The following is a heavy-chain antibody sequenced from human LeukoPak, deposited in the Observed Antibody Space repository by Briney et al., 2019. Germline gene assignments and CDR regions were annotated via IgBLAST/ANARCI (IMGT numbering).Heavy chain of an antibody. CDR1: GFTFSSYG. J-gene: IGHJ3*02. V-gene: IGHV3-30*02. CDR2: IRYDGSNK. D-gene: IGHD3-10*01. Sequence: PGGSLRLSCAASGFTFSSYGMHWVRQAPGKGLEWVAFIRYDGSNKYYADSVKGRFTISRDNSKNTLYLQMNSLRAEDTAVYYCAKTPWRRGGAFDIWGQGTMVTVSS. CDR3: AKTPWRRGGAFDI.